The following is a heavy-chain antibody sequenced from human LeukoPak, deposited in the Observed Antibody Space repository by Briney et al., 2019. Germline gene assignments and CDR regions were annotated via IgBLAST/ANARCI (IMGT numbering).Heavy chain of an antibody. CDR3: ARYYFGFASYGMDV. Sequence: GGSLRLSCAASGFTFSDYYMSWIRQAPGKGLERVSYISSSGSTIYYADSVKGRFTISRDNAKNSLYLQMNSLRAEDTAVYYCARYYFGFASYGMDVWGQGTTVTVSS. CDR1: GFTFSDYY. D-gene: IGHD3-3*01. J-gene: IGHJ6*02. CDR2: ISSSGSTI. V-gene: IGHV3-11*01.